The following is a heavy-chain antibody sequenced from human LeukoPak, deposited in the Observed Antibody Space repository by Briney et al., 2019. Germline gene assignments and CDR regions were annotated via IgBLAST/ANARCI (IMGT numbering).Heavy chain of an antibody. V-gene: IGHV4-38-2*02. J-gene: IGHJ4*02. D-gene: IGHD2-15*01. CDR3: ARVVGATSINY. CDR2: IKHRGRS. Sequence: SETLSLTCSVSGSSISSDYYWGWVRPPPGKGLEWIGSIKHRGRSYYNPSLKSRVTISVDTSKNQFSLQLSSVTAADTAVYYCARVVGATSINYWGQGILVTVSS. CDR1: GSSISSDYY.